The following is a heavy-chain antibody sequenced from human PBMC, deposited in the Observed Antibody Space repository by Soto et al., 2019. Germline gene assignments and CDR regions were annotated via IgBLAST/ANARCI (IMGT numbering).Heavy chain of an antibody. CDR2: ISYDGSNK. V-gene: IGHV3-30*04. CDR1: GFTFRSYA. D-gene: IGHD6-6*01. CDR3: ARSQLGPYYGMDV. J-gene: IGHJ6*02. Sequence: SLRLSCAASGFTFRSYAMHWVRQAPGKGLEWVAVISYDGSNKYYADSVKGRFTISRDNSKNTLYLQMNSLRAEDTAVYYCARSQLGPYYGMDVWGQGTTVTVSS.